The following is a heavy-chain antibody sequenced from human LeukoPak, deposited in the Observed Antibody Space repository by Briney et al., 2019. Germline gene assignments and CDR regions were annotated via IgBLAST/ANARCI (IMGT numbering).Heavy chain of an antibody. CDR2: IVVGSGNT. D-gene: IGHD3-10*01. CDR3: AATMGPGSYKGDTFDY. V-gene: IGHV1-58*02. J-gene: IGHJ4*02. Sequence: ASVKVSCKASGFTFTSSAMQWVRQARGQRLEWIGWIVVGSGNTNYAQKFQERVTITRDMSTSTAYMELSSLRSEDTAVYYCAATMGPGSYKGDTFDYWGQGTLVTVSS. CDR1: GFTFTSSA.